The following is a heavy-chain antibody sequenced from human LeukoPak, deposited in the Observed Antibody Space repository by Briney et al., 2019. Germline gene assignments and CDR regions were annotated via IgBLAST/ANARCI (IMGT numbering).Heavy chain of an antibody. CDR1: GFTFSTYG. V-gene: IGHV3-33*03. Sequence: PGGSLRLSCAASGFTFSTYGMHWVRQAPGKGLEWVAVASPDGRKQSYADSVKGRFTISRDNSRNTLYLQMNSLRGDDTAVYYCAKDVGKWESLHFFDYWGQGTLVTVSS. J-gene: IGHJ4*02. D-gene: IGHD1-26*01. CDR3: AKDVGKWESLHFFDY. CDR2: ASPDGRKQ.